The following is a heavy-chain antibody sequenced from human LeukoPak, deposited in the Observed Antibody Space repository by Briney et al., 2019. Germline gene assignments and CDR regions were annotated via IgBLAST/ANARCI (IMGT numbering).Heavy chain of an antibody. J-gene: IGHJ4*02. CDR2: IYFSGTT. Sequence: SETLSLTCTVSGGSISSYWSWIRQSLGKGLEWIGYIYFSGTTNYNPSLKSRLTITIDTSRNQFSLKLSSVTAADTAIYYCVSGGSYLTKWGQGTLVTVSS. D-gene: IGHD3-10*01. CDR3: VSGGSYLTK. CDR1: GGSISSY. V-gene: IGHV4-59*01.